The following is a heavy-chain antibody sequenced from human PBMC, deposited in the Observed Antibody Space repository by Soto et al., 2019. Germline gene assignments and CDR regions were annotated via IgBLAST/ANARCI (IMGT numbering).Heavy chain of an antibody. CDR3: AKDRALATVTRRVYYYYGMDV. CDR2: ISGSGGST. J-gene: IGHJ6*02. Sequence: GGSLRLSCAASGFTFSSYAMSWVRQAPGKGLEWVSAISGSGGSTYYADSVKGRFTISRDNSKNTLYLQMNSLRAEDTAVYYCAKDRALATVTRRVYYYYGMDVWGQGTTVTVSS. V-gene: IGHV3-23*01. CDR1: GFTFSSYA. D-gene: IGHD4-17*01.